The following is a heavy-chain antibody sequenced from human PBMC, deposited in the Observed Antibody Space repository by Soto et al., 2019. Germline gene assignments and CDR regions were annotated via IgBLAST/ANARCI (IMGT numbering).Heavy chain of an antibody. CDR1: GFTFSGSA. V-gene: IGHV3-73*01. Sequence: GGSLRLSCAASGFTFSGSAMHWVRQASGKGLEWVGRIRSKANSYATAYAASVKGRFTISRDDSKNTAYLQMNSLKTEDTAVYYCTSYCSETRDYYYYYGMDVWGQGTTVAVSS. CDR2: IRSKANSYAT. J-gene: IGHJ6*02. CDR3: TSYCSETRDYYYYYGMDV. D-gene: IGHD3-10*01.